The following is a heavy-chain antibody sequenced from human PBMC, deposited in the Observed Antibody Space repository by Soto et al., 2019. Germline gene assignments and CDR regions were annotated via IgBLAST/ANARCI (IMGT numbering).Heavy chain of an antibody. D-gene: IGHD2-15*01. CDR2: ISGSGGST. V-gene: IGHV3-23*01. J-gene: IGHJ2*01. CDR3: FFQAEDGIRDARSVSAFLLNRSSDL. Sequence: KGLEWVSAISGSGGSTYYADSVKGRFTISRDNSKNTLYLQMNSLRAEDTAVYFFFFQAEDGIRDARSVSAFLLNRSSDL.